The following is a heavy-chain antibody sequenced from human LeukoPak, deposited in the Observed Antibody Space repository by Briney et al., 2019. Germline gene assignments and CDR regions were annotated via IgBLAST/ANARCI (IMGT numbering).Heavy chain of an antibody. CDR2: INSDGRSI. Sequence: GGSLRLSCAASGFTFSTNWMYWVRQAPGKGLVWVSRINSDGRSIGYADSVKGRFTISRDNAYNTLYLQMDSLTAEDTAVYYCASRNFGSSPFDYWGQGTLVTVSS. J-gene: IGHJ4*02. D-gene: IGHD3-10*01. CDR3: ASRNFGSSPFDY. CDR1: GFTFSTNW. V-gene: IGHV3-74*01.